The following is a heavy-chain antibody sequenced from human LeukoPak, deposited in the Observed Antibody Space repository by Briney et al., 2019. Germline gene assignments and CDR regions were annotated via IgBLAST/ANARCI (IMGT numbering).Heavy chain of an antibody. V-gene: IGHV4-34*01. Sequence: SETLSLTCAVYGGSFSGYYWNWIRQPPGKGLEWIGGITHSGSTNYNPSLKSRVTISVDRSKNQFSLKLSSVTAADTTVYYCARRVGTNPYYYDSSGYFDYWGQGALVTVSS. CDR1: GGSFSGYY. D-gene: IGHD3-22*01. CDR3: ARRVGTNPYYYDSSGYFDY. CDR2: ITHSGST. J-gene: IGHJ4*02.